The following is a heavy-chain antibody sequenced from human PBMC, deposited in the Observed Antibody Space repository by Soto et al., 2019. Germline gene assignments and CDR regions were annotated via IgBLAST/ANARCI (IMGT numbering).Heavy chain of an antibody. V-gene: IGHV3-23*01. CDR1: GFTFSNSG. Sequence: EVQLLESGGDLVQPGGSLRLVCAASGFTFSNSGMRWVRQAPGQGLEWVSSIGPSGNTYYSAAVKGRFTISRDISNNTLFVQMDSLRAEDTATYYCAKPLHNAYYNVMDVWGQGNTVTVSS. D-gene: IGHD1-1*01. J-gene: IGHJ6*02. CDR3: AKPLHNAYYNVMDV. CDR2: IGPSGNT.